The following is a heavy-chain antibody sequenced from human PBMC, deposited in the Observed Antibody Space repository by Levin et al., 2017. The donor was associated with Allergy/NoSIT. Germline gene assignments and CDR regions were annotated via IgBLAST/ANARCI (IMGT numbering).Heavy chain of an antibody. Sequence: GGSLRLSCAASGFTFSSYAMHWVRQAPGKGLEWVAVISYDGSNKYYADSVKGRFTISRDNSKNTLYLQMNSLRAEDTAVYYCARDPRYYSSGYQLDWYFDRWGRGTLVTVSS. D-gene: IGHD6-19*01. CDR2: ISYDGSNK. CDR3: ARDPRYYSSGYQLDWYFDR. V-gene: IGHV3-30-3*01. J-gene: IGHJ2*01. CDR1: GFTFSSYA.